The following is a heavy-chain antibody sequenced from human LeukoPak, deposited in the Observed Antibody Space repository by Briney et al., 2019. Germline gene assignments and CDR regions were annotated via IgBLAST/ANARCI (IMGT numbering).Heavy chain of an antibody. CDR3: ARGNYYDSRTYYRAFDI. CDR2: IYYSGST. Sequence: SETLSLTCTVSGGSISSYYWSWIRQPPGKGLEWIGYIYYSGSTNYNPSLKSRVTISVDTSKNQFSLKLSSVTAADTAVYYCARGNYYDSRTYYRAFDIWGQGTMVTVSS. J-gene: IGHJ3*02. D-gene: IGHD3-22*01. V-gene: IGHV4-59*01. CDR1: GGSISSYY.